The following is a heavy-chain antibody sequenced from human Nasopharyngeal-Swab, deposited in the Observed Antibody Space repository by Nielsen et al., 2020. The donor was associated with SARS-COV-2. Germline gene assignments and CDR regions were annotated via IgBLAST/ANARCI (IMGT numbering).Heavy chain of an antibody. CDR2: IWYDGSNK. V-gene: IGHV3-33*01. CDR3: ARGRTSGYSYGFYFDY. CDR1: GFTFRSYG. Sequence: LSLTCAASGFTFRSYGMHWVRQAPGKGLEWVAVIWYDGSNKYYADSVKGRFTISRDNSKNTLYLQMNSLRAEDTAVYYCARGRTSGYSYGFYFDYWGQGTLVTVSS. D-gene: IGHD5-18*01. J-gene: IGHJ4*02.